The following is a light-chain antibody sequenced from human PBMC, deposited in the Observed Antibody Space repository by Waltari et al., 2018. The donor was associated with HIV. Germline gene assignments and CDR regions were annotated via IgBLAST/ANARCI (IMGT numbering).Light chain of an antibody. CDR2: RNN. V-gene: IGLV1-47*01. Sequence: QSVLTQPPSATGTPGQRVTIPCSGSSSNIGTNYVPWYQQLPGTTPKLLIYRNNQRPAVVPDRFSASTSATSASLAIRGLRSEDEGDYYCAAWDDSLGGRGLFGGGTRLTVL. J-gene: IGLJ3*02. CDR1: SSNIGTNY. CDR3: AAWDDSLGGRGL.